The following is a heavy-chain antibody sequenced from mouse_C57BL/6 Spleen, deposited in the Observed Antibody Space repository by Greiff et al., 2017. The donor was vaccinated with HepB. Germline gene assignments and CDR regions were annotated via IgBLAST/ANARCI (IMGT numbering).Heavy chain of an antibody. Sequence: EVKLVESGGGLVKPGGSLKLSCAASGFTFSSYAMSWVRQTPEKRLEWVATISDGGSYTYYPDNVKGRFTISRDNAKNNLYLQMSHLKSEDTAMYYCARGALYNWFAYWGQGTLVTVSA. D-gene: IGHD1-3*01. V-gene: IGHV5-4*03. CDR1: GFTFSSYA. J-gene: IGHJ3*01. CDR3: ARGALYNWFAY. CDR2: ISDGGSYT.